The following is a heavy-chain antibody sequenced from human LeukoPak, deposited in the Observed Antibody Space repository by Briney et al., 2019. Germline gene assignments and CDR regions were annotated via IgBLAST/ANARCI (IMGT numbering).Heavy chain of an antibody. CDR2: IYYSGTT. CDR1: GGSISSNNYY. Sequence: SETLSLTCTVSGGSISSNNYYWGWIRQPPGKGLEWIGSIYYSGTTNYNPSLKSRVTISVDTSKNQFSLRLSSVTAADTAVYYCAREDCGGGTCYGQWGQGTLVTVS. D-gene: IGHD2-15*01. J-gene: IGHJ4*02. V-gene: IGHV4-39*07. CDR3: AREDCGGGTCYGQ.